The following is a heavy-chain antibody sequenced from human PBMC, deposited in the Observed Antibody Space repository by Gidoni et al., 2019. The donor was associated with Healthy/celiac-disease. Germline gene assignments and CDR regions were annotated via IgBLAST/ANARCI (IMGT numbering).Heavy chain of an antibody. J-gene: IGHJ4*02. Sequence: EVQLLEAGGGLLQPGGSLRPSCAASGFTFSSYAMSWVRQGPGKGLEWVSAISGSGGSTYYADSVKGRFTISRDNSKNTLYLQMNSLRAEDTAVYYCAKSESGPSPFDYWGQGTLVTVSS. CDR1: GFTFSSYA. V-gene: IGHV3-23*01. CDR3: AKSESGPSPFDY. CDR2: ISGSGGST. D-gene: IGHD5-12*01.